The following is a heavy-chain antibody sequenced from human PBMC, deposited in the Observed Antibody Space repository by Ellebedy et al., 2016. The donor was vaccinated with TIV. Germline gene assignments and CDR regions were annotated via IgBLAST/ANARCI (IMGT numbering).Heavy chain of an antibody. V-gene: IGHV1-58*01. J-gene: IGHJ2*01. CDR3: AADGWLQSYWYFDL. D-gene: IGHD5-24*01. CDR1: GFTFTSSA. CDR2: IVVGSGNT. Sequence: SVKVSXKASGFTFTSSAVQWVRQARGQRLEWIGWIVVGSGNTNYAQKFQERVTITRDMSTSTAYMELSSLRSEDTAVYYCAADGWLQSYWYFDLWGRGTLVTVSS.